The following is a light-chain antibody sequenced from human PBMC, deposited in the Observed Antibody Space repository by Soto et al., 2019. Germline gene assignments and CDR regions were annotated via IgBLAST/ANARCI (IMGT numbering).Light chain of an antibody. V-gene: IGKV3-15*01. J-gene: IGKJ4*01. Sequence: EIVLTQSPATLSVSPGERATLSCRASQSVGNNFAWYQQKPGQAPRILIFATSTRATGGPARFSGSGSGTEFTLTISGLQSEDFAVYYCQQYGDWPLAVGGGAKVEIE. CDR1: QSVGNN. CDR3: QQYGDWPLA. CDR2: ATS.